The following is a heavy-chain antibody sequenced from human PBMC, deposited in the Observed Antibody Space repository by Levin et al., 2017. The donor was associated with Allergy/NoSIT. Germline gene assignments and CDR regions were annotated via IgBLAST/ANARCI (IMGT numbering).Heavy chain of an antibody. CDR2: IIPIFGTA. CDR3: ASSRDSSGYYMGHDY. CDR1: GGTFSSYA. V-gene: IGHV1-69*06. Sequence: KISCKASGGTFSSYAISWVRQAPGQGLEWMGGIIPIFGTANYAQKFQGRVTITADKSTSTAYMELSSLRSEDTAVYYCASSRDSSGYYMGHDYWGQGTLVTVSS. J-gene: IGHJ4*02. D-gene: IGHD3-22*01.